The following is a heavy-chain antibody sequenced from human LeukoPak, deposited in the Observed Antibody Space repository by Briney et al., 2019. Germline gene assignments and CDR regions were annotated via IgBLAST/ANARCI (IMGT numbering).Heavy chain of an antibody. D-gene: IGHD2-2*01. CDR1: GDSVSSNSAA. CDR3: ARQPIGYCSSTSCYPVAFDI. CDR2: TYYRSKWYN. Sequence: SQTLSLTCAISGDSVSSNSAAWNWIRQSPSRGLEWLGRTYYRSKWYNDYAVSVKSRITNNPDTSKNQFSLQLNSVTPEDTAVYYCARQPIGYCSSTSCYPVAFDIWGQGTMVTVSS. V-gene: IGHV6-1*01. J-gene: IGHJ3*02.